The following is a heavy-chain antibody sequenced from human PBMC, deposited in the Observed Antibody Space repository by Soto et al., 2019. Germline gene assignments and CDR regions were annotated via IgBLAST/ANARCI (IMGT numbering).Heavy chain of an antibody. V-gene: IGHV1-69*13. CDR1: GGTFSSYA. D-gene: IGHD3-9*01. Sequence: ASVKVSCKASGGTFSSYAISWVRQAPGQGLEWMGGIIPIFGTANYAQKFQGRVTITADESTSTAYMELSSLRSEDTAVYYCARGYYDILPYYFDYWGQGTLVTVSS. J-gene: IGHJ4*02. CDR3: ARGYYDILPYYFDY. CDR2: IIPIFGTA.